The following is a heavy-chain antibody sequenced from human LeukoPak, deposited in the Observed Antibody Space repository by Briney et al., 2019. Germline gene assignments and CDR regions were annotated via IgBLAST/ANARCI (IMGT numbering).Heavy chain of an antibody. Sequence: PSETLSLTCAVYGGSFSGYYWSWIRQPPGKGLEWIGEINHSGSTNYNPSLKSRVTISVDTSKNQFSLKLSSVTAADTAVYYCARGKAAAGTPEYYYYCYGMDVWGQGTTVTVSS. J-gene: IGHJ6*02. CDR3: ARGKAAAGTPEYYYYCYGMDV. V-gene: IGHV4-34*01. CDR1: GGSFSGYY. CDR2: INHSGST. D-gene: IGHD6-13*01.